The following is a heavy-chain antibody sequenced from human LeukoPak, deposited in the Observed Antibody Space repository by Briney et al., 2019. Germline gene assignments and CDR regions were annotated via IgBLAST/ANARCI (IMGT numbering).Heavy chain of an antibody. J-gene: IGHJ5*02. V-gene: IGHV1-18*01. CDR1: GYTFTSYG. Sequence: ASVKVSCKASGYTFTSYGISWVRQAPGQGLEWMGWISAYNGNTNYAQKLQGRVTMTTDTSTNTAYMELRSLRSDDTAVYYCARDGFDYSISNWFDPWGQGTLVTVSS. CDR3: ARDGFDYSISNWFDP. CDR2: ISAYNGNT. D-gene: IGHD4-11*01.